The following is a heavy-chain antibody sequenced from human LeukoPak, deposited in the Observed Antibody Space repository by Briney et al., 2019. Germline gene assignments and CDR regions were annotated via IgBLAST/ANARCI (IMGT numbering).Heavy chain of an antibody. CDR3: ASEPKIAAAGTGY. CDR1: DTSINTYY. J-gene: IGHJ4*02. D-gene: IGHD6-13*01. CDR2: IYATGTT. Sequence: SETLSLTCTVSDTSINTYYWSWIRQPAGKGLEWIGHIYATGTTNYNPSLKSRVTMSIDTSKNQFSLKLSSVTAADTAVYYCASEPKIAAAGTGYWGQGTLVTVSS. V-gene: IGHV4-4*07.